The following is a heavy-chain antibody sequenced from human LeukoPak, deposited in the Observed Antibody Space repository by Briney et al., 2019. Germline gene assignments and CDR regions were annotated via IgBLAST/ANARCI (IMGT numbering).Heavy chain of an antibody. Sequence: ESLKISCKGFGYSFATYWIGWVRQMPGKGLEWMGIIYPGDSDTVYSPSFQGQVAISADKSISTAYLQWSSLKVSDTGTYYCVRGVSSTAARWFDPWGQGTLVTVSS. CDR2: IYPGDSDT. V-gene: IGHV5-51*01. D-gene: IGHD2-2*01. CDR3: VRGVSSTAARWFDP. J-gene: IGHJ5*02. CDR1: GYSFATYW.